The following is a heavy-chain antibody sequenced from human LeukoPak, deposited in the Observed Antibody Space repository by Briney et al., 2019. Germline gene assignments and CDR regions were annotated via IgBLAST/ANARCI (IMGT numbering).Heavy chain of an antibody. CDR2: INPNSGGT. CDR3: ARGVSGTYRFDY. V-gene: IGHV1-2*02. Sequence: ASVKVSCKASGYTCTAYYMHWVRQAPGQGLEWMGWINPNSGGTNYAQKFQGRVTMTRDTSISTAYMELSRLRSDDTAVYYCARGVSGTYRFDYWGQGTLVTVSS. D-gene: IGHD1-26*01. CDR1: GYTCTAYY. J-gene: IGHJ4*02.